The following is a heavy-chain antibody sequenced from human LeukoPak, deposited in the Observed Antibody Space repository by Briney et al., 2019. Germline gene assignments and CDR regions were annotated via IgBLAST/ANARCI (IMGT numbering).Heavy chain of an antibody. Sequence: SETLSLTCAVSGGSISNSNWWSWVRQSPGKGLEWIGEIYHTGSTNYNPSLKSRVTISIDKSKNQFSLKLSSVTAADTAVYYCAREQWELYHYGMDVWGQGTTVTVSS. CDR1: GGSISNSNW. J-gene: IGHJ6*02. V-gene: IGHV4-4*02. CDR3: AREQWELYHYGMDV. CDR2: IYHTGST. D-gene: IGHD1-26*01.